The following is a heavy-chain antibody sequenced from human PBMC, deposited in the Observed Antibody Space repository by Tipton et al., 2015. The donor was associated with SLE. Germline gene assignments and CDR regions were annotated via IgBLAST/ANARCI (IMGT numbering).Heavy chain of an antibody. CDR3: ARDKWGEYTASTGYFWSFDP. J-gene: IGHJ5*02. CDR1: GGSLNNHF. D-gene: IGHD3-9*01. V-gene: IGHV4-4*07. Sequence: LRLSCTVSGGSLNNHFCSWIRQSAGRGLEWIGRVSPSGGTNYNPSLKSRVTMSVDTSRNQFSLNLSSLTAADTAVYFCARDKWGEYTASTGYFWSFDPWGQGIPVTVSS. CDR2: VSPSGGT.